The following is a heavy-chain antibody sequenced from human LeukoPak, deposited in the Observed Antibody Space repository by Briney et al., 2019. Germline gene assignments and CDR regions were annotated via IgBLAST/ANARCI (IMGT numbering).Heavy chain of an antibody. CDR1: GFTFNYAW. V-gene: IGHV3-15*01. CDR3: TTAPSGYAYMNGWHLDY. D-gene: IGHD5-18*01. CDR2: IKSKTDGETT. Sequence: GGSLRLSCAASGFTFNYAWMGWVRQAPGKGLEWVGRIKSKTDGETTDYAAPVKGRFTISRDDSKNTLYLQMNSLKTEDTALYYCTTAPSGYAYMNGWHLDYWGQGALVTVSS. J-gene: IGHJ4*02.